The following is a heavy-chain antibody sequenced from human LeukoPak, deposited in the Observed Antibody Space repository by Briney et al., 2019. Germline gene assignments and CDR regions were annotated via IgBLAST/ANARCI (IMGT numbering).Heavy chain of an antibody. CDR2: IWFDGSKT. J-gene: IGHJ2*01. D-gene: IGHD4-17*01. Sequence: PGGSLRLSCVASGFSFSSYAMHWVRQAPGKGLEWVAAIWFDGSKTYYEDSVKGRFIISRDTSATTLFLQMNRLAAEDTAVYYCARATPYDWHFGLWGRGTLVIVSS. CDR3: ARATPYDWHFGL. V-gene: IGHV3-33*02. CDR1: GFSFSSYA.